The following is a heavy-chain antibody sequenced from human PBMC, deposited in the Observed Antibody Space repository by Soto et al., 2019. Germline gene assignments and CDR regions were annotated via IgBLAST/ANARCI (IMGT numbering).Heavy chain of an antibody. Sequence: EVQLVESGGGLVQPGGSLRLSCAASGFTFSSYWMHWVRQAPGKGLVWVSRTNSDGSSTSYADSVKGRFTISRDNAKNTLYLQMNSLRAEDTAVYYCARVHRRYYYGMDVWGQGTTVTVSS. CDR1: GFTFSSYW. V-gene: IGHV3-74*01. CDR2: TNSDGSST. CDR3: ARVHRRYYYGMDV. J-gene: IGHJ6*02.